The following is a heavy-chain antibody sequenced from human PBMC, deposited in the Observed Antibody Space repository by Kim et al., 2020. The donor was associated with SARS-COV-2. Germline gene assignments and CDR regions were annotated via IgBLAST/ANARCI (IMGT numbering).Heavy chain of an antibody. CDR1: GGTFSSYA. V-gene: IGHV1-69*13. D-gene: IGHD3-3*01. J-gene: IGHJ6*02. CDR2: IIPIFGTA. Sequence: SVKVSCKASGGTFSSYAISWVRQAPGQGLEWMGGIIPIFGTANYAQKFQGRVTITADESTSTAYMELSSLRSEDTAVYYCARVIDFWRPNYYYYGMDVWGQGTTVTVSS. CDR3: ARVIDFWRPNYYYYGMDV.